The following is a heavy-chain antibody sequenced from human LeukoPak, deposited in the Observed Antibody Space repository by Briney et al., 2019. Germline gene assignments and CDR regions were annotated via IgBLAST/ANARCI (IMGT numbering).Heavy chain of an antibody. CDR3: AKGGVTIITKKDYLEY. J-gene: IGHJ4*02. V-gene: IGHV3-43*01. Sequence: GGSLRLSCAASGFTFDDYNMHWVRHVPGRGLEWVSLVSWDGTVTYYRDSVEGRFTISRDNSKNFLYLQMNSLESEDAGFYFCAKGGVTIITKKDYLEYWGPGTLVTVSS. D-gene: IGHD3-10*01. CDR1: GFTFDDYN. CDR2: VSWDGTVT.